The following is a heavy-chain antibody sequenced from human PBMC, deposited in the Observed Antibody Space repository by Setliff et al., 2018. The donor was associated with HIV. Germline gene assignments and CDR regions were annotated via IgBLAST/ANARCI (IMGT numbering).Heavy chain of an antibody. Sequence: GSLRLSCAASGFTFSSFAMHWVRQAPGKGLEWVGYIYYSGSTDYNPALKRRVTISLDTSKNQFSLKLSSVTAADTAVYYCARGAYYNFWSGYSAGGGSLGPWGQGTLVTVSS. CDR3: ARGAYYNFWSGYSAGGGSLGP. CDR2: IYYSGST. CDR1: GFTFSSFA. V-gene: IGHV4-59*01. D-gene: IGHD3-3*01. J-gene: IGHJ5*02.